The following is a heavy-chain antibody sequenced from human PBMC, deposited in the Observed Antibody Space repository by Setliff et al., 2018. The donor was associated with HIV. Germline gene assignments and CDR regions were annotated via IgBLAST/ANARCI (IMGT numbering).Heavy chain of an antibody. CDR1: GYTFTDFY. V-gene: IGHV1-2*02. CDR3: ARESLGVRPPFDQ. J-gene: IGHJ4*02. Sequence: ASVKVSCKSSGYTFTDFYIHWVRQAPGQGLEWLGWINPKSGGKNYAQKFQGRVTMTRDTSISTAYMELRSLRSDDTAVYYCARESLGVRPPFDQLGQGTLVTVSS. D-gene: IGHD1-1*01. CDR2: INPKSGGK.